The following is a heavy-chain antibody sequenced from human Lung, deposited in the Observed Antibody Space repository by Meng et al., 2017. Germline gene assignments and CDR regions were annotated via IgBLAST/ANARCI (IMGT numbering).Heavy chain of an antibody. CDR1: GYTFTSYY. CDR2: IDPSGGST. CDR3: ARENVGDGGYDFDF. D-gene: IGHD5-12*01. Sequence: QVQLVQSGAEVKQPGASVKVSCKASGYTFTSYYMHWVRQAPGQGLEWMGIIDPSGGSTDYAQKFQGRVTVTGDTSTSTVYMDLSSLRSDDTAIYYCARENVGDGGYDFDFWGRGTLVTVSS. J-gene: IGHJ4*02. V-gene: IGHV1-46*01.